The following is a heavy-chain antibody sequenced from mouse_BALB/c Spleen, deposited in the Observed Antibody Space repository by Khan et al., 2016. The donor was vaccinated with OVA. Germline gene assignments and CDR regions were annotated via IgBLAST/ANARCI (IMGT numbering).Heavy chain of an antibody. J-gene: IGHJ4*01. Sequence: VKLEESGPALVAPSQSLSITCTISGFSLTNYGVHWVRQPPGKGLEWLVVIWSDGSTTYNSALKSRLSISKDNSKSQVFLKMNSLQTDDTAMYYCARQPYYHYYIMDYWGQGTLVTVSS. D-gene: IGHD2-10*01. CDR1: GFSLTNYG. CDR3: ARQPYYHYYIMDY. CDR2: IWSDGST. V-gene: IGHV2-6-1*01.